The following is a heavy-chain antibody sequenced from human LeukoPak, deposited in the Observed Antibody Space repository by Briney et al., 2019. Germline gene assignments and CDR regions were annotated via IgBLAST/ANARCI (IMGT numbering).Heavy chain of an antibody. J-gene: IGHJ6*02. CDR3: ARARGPVYYYGMDV. V-gene: IGHV3-48*03. Sequence: GGSLRLSCAASGFNFSTYEMTWVRQAPGQGLEWVSYISSSGSTIYYADSVKGRFTISRDNAKNSLYVQMNSLRAEDTAVYYCARARGPVYYYGMDVWGQGTTVAVSS. CDR1: GFNFSTYE. D-gene: IGHD3-10*01. CDR2: ISSSGSTI.